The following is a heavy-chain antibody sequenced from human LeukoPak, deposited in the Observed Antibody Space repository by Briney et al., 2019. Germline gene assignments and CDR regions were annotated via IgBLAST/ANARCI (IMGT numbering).Heavy chain of an antibody. CDR2: MNPNSGNT. CDR3: ARCALRHGAFDI. CDR1: GYTFTSYD. J-gene: IGHJ3*02. D-gene: IGHD4/OR15-4a*01. Sequence: ASVKVSCKASGYTFTSYDINWVRQATGQGLEWMGWMNPNSGNTGYAQKFQGRVTMTRNTSISTAYMELSSLRSEDTAVYYCARCALRHGAFDIWGQGTMVTVSS. V-gene: IGHV1-8*01.